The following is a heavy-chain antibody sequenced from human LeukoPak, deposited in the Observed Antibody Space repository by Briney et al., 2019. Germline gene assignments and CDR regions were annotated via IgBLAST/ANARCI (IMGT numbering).Heavy chain of an antibody. CDR1: RFTFSIYS. V-gene: IGHV3-48*04. CDR3: ATQGGGDYGWSDF. CDR2: ISSSSSTI. J-gene: IGHJ4*02. Sequence: RSLRLSCAASRFTFSIYSMDWGRPAPGGGVGCVSYISSSSSTIYYADSVKGRFTISRDNAKNSLYLQMNSLRAEDTAVYYCATQGGGDYGWSDFWGQGTLVTVSS. D-gene: IGHD4-17*01.